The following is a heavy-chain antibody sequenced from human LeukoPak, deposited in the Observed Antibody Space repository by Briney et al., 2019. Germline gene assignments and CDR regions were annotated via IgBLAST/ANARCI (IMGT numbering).Heavy chain of an antibody. CDR2: INHSGST. Sequence: PSETLSLTCAVYGGSFSGYYWSWIRQPPGKGLEWIGEINHSGSTNYNPSLKSRVTISVDTSKNQFSLKLSSVTAADTAVYYCARPPRYSGYDRARVWFDPWGQGTLVTVPS. V-gene: IGHV4-34*01. CDR3: ARPPRYSGYDRARVWFDP. J-gene: IGHJ5*02. D-gene: IGHD5-12*01. CDR1: GGSFSGYY.